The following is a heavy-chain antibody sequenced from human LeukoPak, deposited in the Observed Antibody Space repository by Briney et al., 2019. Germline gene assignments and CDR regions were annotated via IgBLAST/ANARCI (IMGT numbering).Heavy chain of an antibody. CDR3: AKRPYYYDSSGPTGDAFDI. J-gene: IGHJ3*02. V-gene: IGHV3-30*18. D-gene: IGHD3-22*01. CDR1: GFTFSSYG. CDR2: ISYDGSNK. Sequence: GGSLRLSCAASGFTFSSYGMHWVRQAPGKGLEWVAVISYDGSNKYYADSVKGRFTISRDNSKNTLYLQTNSLRAEDTAVYYCAKRPYYYDSSGPTGDAFDIWGQGTMVIVSS.